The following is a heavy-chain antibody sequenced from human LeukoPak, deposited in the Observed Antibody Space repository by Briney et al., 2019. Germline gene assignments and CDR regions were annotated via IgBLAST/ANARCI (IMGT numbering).Heavy chain of an antibody. CDR1: GDSISTSGYY. CDR3: ARVRDDYFFDY. Sequence: SETLSLTCTVSGDSISTSGYYWSWIRQHPGTGLEWIAYIHYIGNTYYNPSLASRVTMSVDTSSNQFSLNVASVTAADTAVYYCARVRDDYFFDYWGQGILVTVSS. V-gene: IGHV4-31*03. CDR2: IHYIGNT. D-gene: IGHD3-3*01. J-gene: IGHJ4*02.